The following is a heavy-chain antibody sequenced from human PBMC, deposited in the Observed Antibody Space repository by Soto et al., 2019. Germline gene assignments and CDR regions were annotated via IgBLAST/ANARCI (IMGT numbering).Heavy chain of an antibody. D-gene: IGHD1-26*01. Sequence: QVQLQESGPGLVKPSQTLSLTCTVSGGSISSRTSYWSWIRQHPGKGLEWIGYIYYGGDSFYNPSLKSRVTIAIDTSENHFSLKLNSGTAADTAVYFCAGEGGGGVDCWGQGTLVTVAS. V-gene: IGHV4-31*03. CDR1: GGSISSRTSY. J-gene: IGHJ4*02. CDR3: AGEGGGGVDC. CDR2: IYYGGDS.